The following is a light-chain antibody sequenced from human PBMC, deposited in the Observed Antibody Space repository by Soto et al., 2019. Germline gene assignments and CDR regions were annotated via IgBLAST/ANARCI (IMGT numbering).Light chain of an antibody. CDR1: SSNIGADYE. J-gene: IGLJ2*01. CDR2: GDT. V-gene: IGLV1-40*01. CDR3: QSYDSSLSGSV. Sequence: QSVLTQPPSVSGAPGQRVTISCTGSSSNIGADYEVHWYQQLPGTAPKLLIFGDTNRPSGVPDRFSGSKSGTSASLAITGLQADDEADYYCQSYDSSLSGSVFGGGTKLTVL.